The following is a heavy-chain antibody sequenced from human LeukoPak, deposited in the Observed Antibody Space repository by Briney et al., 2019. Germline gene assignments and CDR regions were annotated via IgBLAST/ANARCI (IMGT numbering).Heavy chain of an antibody. CDR2: IKSKTDGGTT. CDR3: TTGIQWYYYYYMDV. J-gene: IGHJ6*03. Sequence: GGSLRLSCAASGFTFSNAWMSWVRQAPGKGLEWVGRIKSKTDGGTTDYAAPVKGRFTISRDDSKNTLYLQMNSLKTEDTAVYCCTTGIQWYYYYYMDVWGKGTTVTVSS. V-gene: IGHV3-15*01. D-gene: IGHD6-19*01. CDR1: GFTFSNAW.